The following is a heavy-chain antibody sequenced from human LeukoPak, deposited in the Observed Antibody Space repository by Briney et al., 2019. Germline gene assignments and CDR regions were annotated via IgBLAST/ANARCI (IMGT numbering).Heavy chain of an antibody. V-gene: IGHV1-24*01. D-gene: IGHD2-2*01. CDR3: ATVSSPTGGDIVIVAAAMPVVTSWYFDL. J-gene: IGHJ2*01. Sequence: ASVKVSCEVSGYTLTELSMHWVRQAPGKGLEWMGGFDPEDGETIYAQMFQGRVTMTEDTSTDTAYMELSSLRSEDTAVYYCATVSSPTGGDIVIVAAAMPVVTSWYFDLWGRGTLVTVSS. CDR2: FDPEDGET. CDR1: GYTLTELS.